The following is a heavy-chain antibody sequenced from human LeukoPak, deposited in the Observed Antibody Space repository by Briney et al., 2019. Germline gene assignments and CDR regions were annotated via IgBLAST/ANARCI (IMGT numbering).Heavy chain of an antibody. CDR3: ARLWEWELRDFDY. Sequence: PGGSLRLSCAASGFTFSRYGMSWVRQAPGKGLEWVASISSSSSYIYYADSVKGRFTISRDNAKNSLYLQMNSLRAEDTAVYYCARLWEWELRDFDYWGQGTLVTVSS. CDR2: ISSSSSYI. V-gene: IGHV3-21*01. CDR1: GFTFSRYG. D-gene: IGHD1-26*01. J-gene: IGHJ4*02.